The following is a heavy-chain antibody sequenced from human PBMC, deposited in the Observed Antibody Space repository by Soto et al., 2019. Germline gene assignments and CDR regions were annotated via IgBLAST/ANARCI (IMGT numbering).Heavy chain of an antibody. J-gene: IGHJ6*02. V-gene: IGHV1-18*01. Sequence: QVQLVQSGAEVKKPGASVKVSCKASGYTFTSYGISWVRQAPGQGLEWMGWISAYNGNTNYAQKRQGGVTITTDTATSTAYMELRSLRSDDTAVYYCARDRGAYGMDVWGQGTTVTVSS. CDR3: ARDRGAYGMDV. CDR1: GYTFTSYG. CDR2: ISAYNGNT.